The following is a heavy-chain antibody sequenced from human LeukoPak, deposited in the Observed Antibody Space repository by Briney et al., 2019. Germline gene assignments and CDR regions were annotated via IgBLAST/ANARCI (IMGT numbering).Heavy chain of an antibody. CDR1: GFTFSTYA. CDR2: ISGGGGST. CDR3: ARGLLSATVTPFDC. J-gene: IGHJ4*02. V-gene: IGHV3-23*01. D-gene: IGHD4-11*01. Sequence: GGSLRLSCAASGFTFSTYAMSWVRQAPGKGLEWVSAISGGGGSTYYADSVKGRFTISRDNSKNTLYLQMNSLRAEDTAVYYCARGLLSATVTPFDCWGQGTLVTVSS.